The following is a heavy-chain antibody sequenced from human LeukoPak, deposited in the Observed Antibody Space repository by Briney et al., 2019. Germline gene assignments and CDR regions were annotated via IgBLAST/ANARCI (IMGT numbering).Heavy chain of an antibody. D-gene: IGHD1-26*01. CDR2: INPNSGGT. V-gene: IGHV1-2*02. J-gene: IGHJ6*03. CDR3: AREGGDGIVGALRGYMDV. Sequence: ASVKVSCKASGYTFTGYYMHWVRQAPGQGLEWMGWINPNSGGTNYAQKFQGRVTMTRDTSISTAYMELSRLRSDDTAVYYCAREGGDGIVGALRGYMDVWGKGTTVTVSS. CDR1: GYTFTGYY.